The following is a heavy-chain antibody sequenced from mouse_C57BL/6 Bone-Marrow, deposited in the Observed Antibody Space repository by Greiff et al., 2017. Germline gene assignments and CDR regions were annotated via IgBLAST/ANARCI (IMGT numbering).Heavy chain of an antibody. CDR3: ARRHAMDY. Sequence: QVQLQQSGAELMKPGASVKLSCKATGYTFTGYWIEWVKQRPGQGLERIGVIDPSDSYTNYNQKFKGKATLTVDTSSSTAYMQLSSLTSEDSAVYYCARRHAMDYWGQGTSVTVSS. CDR1: GYTFTGYW. J-gene: IGHJ4*01. V-gene: IGHV1-59*01. CDR2: IDPSDSYT.